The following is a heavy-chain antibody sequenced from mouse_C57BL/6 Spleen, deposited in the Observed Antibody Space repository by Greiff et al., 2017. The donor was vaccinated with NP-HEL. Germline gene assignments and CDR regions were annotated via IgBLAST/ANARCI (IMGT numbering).Heavy chain of an antibody. CDR1: GYTFTDYN. V-gene: IGHV1-18*01. J-gene: IGHJ3*01. CDR3: ARGDGYYVFAY. D-gene: IGHD2-3*01. CDR2: INPYNGGT. Sequence: VQLQQSGPELVKPGASVKIPCKASGYTFTDYNMDWVKQSHGKSLEWIGDINPYNGGTIYNQKFKGKATLTVDKSSSTAYMELRSLTSEDTAVYYCARGDGYYVFAYWGQGTLVTVSA.